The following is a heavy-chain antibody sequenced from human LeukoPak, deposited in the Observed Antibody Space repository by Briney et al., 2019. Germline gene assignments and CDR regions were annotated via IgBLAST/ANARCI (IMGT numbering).Heavy chain of an antibody. CDR3: ARGRLKRTLRYYFDY. Sequence: ASVKVSCKASGYTFTSYDINWVRQATGQGLERMGWMNPNSGNTGYAQKFQGRVTMTRNTSISTAYMELSSLRSEDTAVYYCARGRLKRTLRYYFDYWGQGTLVTVSS. CDR2: MNPNSGNT. J-gene: IGHJ4*02. D-gene: IGHD2-8*01. CDR1: GYTFTSYD. V-gene: IGHV1-8*01.